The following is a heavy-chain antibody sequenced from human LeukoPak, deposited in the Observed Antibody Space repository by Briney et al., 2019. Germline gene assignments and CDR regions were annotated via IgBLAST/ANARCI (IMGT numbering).Heavy chain of an antibody. D-gene: IGHD3-22*01. V-gene: IGHV1-2*02. CDR1: GYTFTGYY. CDR2: INPKTGDT. Sequence: ASVKVSCKASGYTFTGYYMHWVRQAPGQGLEWMGGINPKTGDTNYTQKFQGRVTMTRDTSISTAYMELSRLRSDDTAVYYCASIFYASSGFESFQHWGQGTLVTVSS. CDR3: ASIFYASSGFESFQH. J-gene: IGHJ1*01.